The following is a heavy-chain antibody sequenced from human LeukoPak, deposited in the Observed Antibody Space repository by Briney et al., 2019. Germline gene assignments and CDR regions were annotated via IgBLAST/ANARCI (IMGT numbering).Heavy chain of an antibody. CDR1: GFTVSSNY. CDR2: IYSGGST. D-gene: IGHD1-20*01. CDR3: TKDLTGNRDY. Sequence: GGSLRLSCSASGFTVSSNYMSWVRQAPGKGLEWVSVIYSGGSTYYADSVKGRFTISRDDSKNTLYLQMNSLRADDTAVFYCTKDLTGNRDYWGQGTLVTVSP. V-gene: IGHV3-66*01. J-gene: IGHJ4*02.